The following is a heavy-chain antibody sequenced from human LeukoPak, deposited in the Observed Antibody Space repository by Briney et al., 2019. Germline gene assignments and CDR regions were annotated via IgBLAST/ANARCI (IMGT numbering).Heavy chain of an antibody. J-gene: IGHJ6*02. V-gene: IGHV3-30-3*01. CDR1: GFTFSSYA. D-gene: IGHD6-13*01. CDR2: ISYDGSNK. Sequence: GGSLRLSCAASGFTFSSYAMHWVRQAPGKGLEWVAVISYDGSNKYYADSVKGRFTISRDNSKNTLDLQMNSLRAEDTAVFYCAREHIAAVGYYYYGMDVWGQGTTVTVSS. CDR3: AREHIAAVGYYYYGMDV.